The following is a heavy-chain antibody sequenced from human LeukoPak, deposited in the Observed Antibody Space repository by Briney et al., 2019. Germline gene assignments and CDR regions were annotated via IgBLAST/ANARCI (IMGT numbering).Heavy chain of an antibody. J-gene: IGHJ4*02. Sequence: ASVKVSCKASGYTFTGYYMHWVRQAPGQGLEWMGRINPNSGGTNYAQKFQGRVTMTRDTSISTAYLELSRLRSDATAVYYCARNPLPRHPLWGQGTVVTVSS. V-gene: IGHV1-2*06. CDR2: INPNSGGT. CDR1: GYTFTGYY. CDR3: ARNPLPRHPL.